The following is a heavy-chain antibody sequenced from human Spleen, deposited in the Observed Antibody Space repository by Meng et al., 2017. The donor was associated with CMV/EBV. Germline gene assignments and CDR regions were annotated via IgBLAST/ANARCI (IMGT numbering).Heavy chain of an antibody. Sequence: SCAASGFTFSSYGMHWVRQAPGKGLEWVAVISYDGGNKYYADSVKGRFTISRDNSKNTLYLQMNSLRAEDTAVYYCAKAARGYDIDYWGQGTLVTVSS. J-gene: IGHJ4*02. D-gene: IGHD5-12*01. CDR3: AKAARGYDIDY. V-gene: IGHV3-30*18. CDR1: GFTFSSYG. CDR2: ISYDGGNK.